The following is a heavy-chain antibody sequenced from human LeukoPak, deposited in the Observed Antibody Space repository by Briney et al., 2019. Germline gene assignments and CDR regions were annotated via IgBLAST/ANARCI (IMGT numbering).Heavy chain of an antibody. V-gene: IGHV3-23*01. CDR1: GFTFSSYS. Sequence: GGSLRLSCAASGFTFSSYSMNWVRQAPGKGLEWVSAISGSGGSTYYADSVKGRFTISRDNSKNTLYLQMNSLRAEDTAVYYCAKAGSPVNGLWGQGTLVTVSS. J-gene: IGHJ4*02. CDR3: AKAGSPVNGL. CDR2: ISGSGGST.